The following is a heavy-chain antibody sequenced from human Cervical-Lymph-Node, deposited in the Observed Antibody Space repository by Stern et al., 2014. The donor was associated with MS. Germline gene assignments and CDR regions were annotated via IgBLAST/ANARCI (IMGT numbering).Heavy chain of an antibody. D-gene: IGHD2-21*02. CDR1: GFALRKYG. CDR2: ISSEGNF. J-gene: IGHJ4*02. V-gene: IGHV3-30*18. Sequence: VHLVESGGGAVQPGGSLRLSCAASGFALRKYGIHWVRQAPGKVLEWLAVISSEGNFWYADYVKGRFTISRDISKNAVFLQMNSLRDEDTALYYCAKDLTDSLCDGDCFSLDYWGQGALVTVSS. CDR3: AKDLTDSLCDGDCFSLDY.